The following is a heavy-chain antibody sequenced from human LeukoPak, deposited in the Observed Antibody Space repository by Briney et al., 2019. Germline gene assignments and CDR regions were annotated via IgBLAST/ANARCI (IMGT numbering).Heavy chain of an antibody. CDR2: IYYSGST. CDR3: ASHGAVGELLYHFDK. J-gene: IGHJ4*02. Sequence: SETLSLTRTVSGGSISISGYNWGWIRQPPGKGLEWIGSIYYSGSTYYNPSLNSRVTVSVDTSKNQFSLKVNSVTAADTAVYYCASHGAVGELLYHFDKWGQGTLVTVSS. CDR1: GGSISISGYN. D-gene: IGHD3-10*01. V-gene: IGHV4-39*01.